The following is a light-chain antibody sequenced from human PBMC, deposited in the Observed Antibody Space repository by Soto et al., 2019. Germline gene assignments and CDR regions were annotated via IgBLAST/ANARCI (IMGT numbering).Light chain of an antibody. Sequence: EIVVTQSPGILSVSPGDRATLSCRARQSVGRNLAWYQQKPGQAPTLLIYAASTRATGLPARFSGSGSGTDLTLTISSLQSEDFAVYYCQEYSKWPLFTFGPGTRVDIK. J-gene: IGKJ3*01. CDR1: QSVGRN. CDR2: AAS. V-gene: IGKV3-15*01. CDR3: QEYSKWPLFT.